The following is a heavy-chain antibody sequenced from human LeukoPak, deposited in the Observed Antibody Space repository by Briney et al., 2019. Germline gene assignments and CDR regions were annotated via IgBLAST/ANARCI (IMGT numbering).Heavy chain of an antibody. CDR1: GGSISSYY. CDR2: IYYRGST. D-gene: IGHD1-26*01. CDR3: ARHPQIVGATKYFDY. J-gene: IGHJ4*01. V-gene: IGHV4-59*08. Sequence: SETLSLTCTVYGGSISSYYWSWIRQPPGKGREWVGYIYYRGSTKYNPSLRSRVTRSVDTSKNQFSLKLSSVTAADTAVYYSARHPQIVGATKYFDYWGPGNPVTASP.